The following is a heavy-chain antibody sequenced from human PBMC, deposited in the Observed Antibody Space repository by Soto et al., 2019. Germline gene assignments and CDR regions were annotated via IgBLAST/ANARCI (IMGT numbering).Heavy chain of an antibody. J-gene: IGHJ6*02. Sequence: QITLKEAGPTLVKPTQTLTLTCTFSGFSLSTTGEGVFWIRQPPGKAPEWLALVHWNDDKRYSPSLRPRLTIRKDPPKNQVVLPLTNLDPVKTGTYYCAHRRLGDTPPAYNGLDVWAQGTTVIVPS. CDR2: VHWNDDK. V-gene: IGHV2-5*01. D-gene: IGHD3-3*01. CDR3: AHRRLGDTPPAYNGLDV. CDR1: GFSLSTTGEG.